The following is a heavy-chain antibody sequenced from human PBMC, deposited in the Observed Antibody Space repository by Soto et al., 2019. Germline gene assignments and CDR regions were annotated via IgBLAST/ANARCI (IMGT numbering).Heavy chain of an antibody. D-gene: IGHD3-3*01. J-gene: IGHJ4*02. V-gene: IGHV1-18*01. CDR1: GYTFTSYG. CDR3: ARYPFDFWSGYRTPHFAY. CDR2: ISAYNGNT. Sequence: QVQLVQSGAEVKKPGASVKVSCKASGYTFTSYGLSWVRQAPGQGLEWMGWISAYNGNTNYAQKLQGRVTMTTDTSTRTAYMDLRSLRSDDTAVDYCARYPFDFWSGYRTPHFAYWGQGTLVTVCS.